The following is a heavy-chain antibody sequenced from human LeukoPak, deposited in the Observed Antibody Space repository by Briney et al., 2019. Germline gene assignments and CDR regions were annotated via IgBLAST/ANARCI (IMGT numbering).Heavy chain of an antibody. J-gene: IGHJ4*02. CDR1: GFTFSSYS. CDR2: ISSSSSYI. CDR3: SIGGSSRWPTYFDS. V-gene: IGHV3-21*01. Sequence: GGSLRLSCAASGFTFSSYSMNWVRQAPGKGLEWVSSISSSSSYIYYADSVKGRFTISRENAKNSLYLQMNSLTAGDTAVYFCSIGGSSRWPTYFDSWGQGTLVTVSS. D-gene: IGHD6-19*01.